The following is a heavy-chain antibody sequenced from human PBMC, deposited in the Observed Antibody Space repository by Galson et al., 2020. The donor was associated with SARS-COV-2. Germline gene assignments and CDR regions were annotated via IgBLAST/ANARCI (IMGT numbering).Heavy chain of an antibody. V-gene: IGHV1-2*02. D-gene: IGHD3-3*01. J-gene: IGHJ6*02. CDR2: INPDTGGT. CDR1: GYSFTGYY. CDR3: AKNYGFWSGYHTDYYYAMDV. Sequence: ASVKVSCKASGYSFTGYYIHWVRQAPGQGLEWMGWINPDTGGTNYAQSFQGRVTMTRDTSISTAYLELSSLRSDDTAVYHCAKNYGFWSGYHTDYYYAMDVWGQGTTVNVFS.